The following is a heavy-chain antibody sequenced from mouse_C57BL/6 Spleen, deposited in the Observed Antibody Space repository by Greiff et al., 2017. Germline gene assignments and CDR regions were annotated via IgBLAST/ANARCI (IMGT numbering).Heavy chain of an antibody. CDR2: ISNGGGST. Sequence: DVMLVESGGGLVQPGGSLKLSCAASGFTFSDYYMYWVRQTPEKRLEWVAYISNGGGSTYYPDTVKGRFTISRDNAKNTLYLQMSRLKSEDTAMYYCARTDSYYAMDYWGQGTSVTVSS. CDR3: ARTDSYYAMDY. J-gene: IGHJ4*01. V-gene: IGHV5-12*01. CDR1: GFTFSDYY.